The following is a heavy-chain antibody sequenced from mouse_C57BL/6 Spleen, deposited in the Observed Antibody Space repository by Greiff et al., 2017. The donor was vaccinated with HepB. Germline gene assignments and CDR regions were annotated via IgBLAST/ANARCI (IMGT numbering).Heavy chain of an antibody. CDR3: ARRDLDY. D-gene: IGHD3-3*01. CDR2: IDPSDSYT. V-gene: IGHV1-59*01. Sequence: QVQLQQPGAELVRPGTSVKLSCKASGYTFTSYWMHWVKQRPGQGLEWIGVIDPSDSYTNYNQKFKGKATLTVDTSSSTAYMQLSSLTSEDSAVYYCARRDLDYWGQGTTLTVSS. J-gene: IGHJ2*01. CDR1: GYTFTSYW.